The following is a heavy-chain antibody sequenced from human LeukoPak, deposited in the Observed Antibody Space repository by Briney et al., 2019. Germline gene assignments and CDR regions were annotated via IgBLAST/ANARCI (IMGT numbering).Heavy chain of an antibody. V-gene: IGHV3-7*01. CDR2: IRQDGGEK. CDR3: ARGRADYFDSSGYYFDY. J-gene: IGHJ4*02. D-gene: IGHD3-22*01. CDR1: GFTFTTYW. Sequence: GGSLRLSCAASGFTFTTYWMAWVRQAPGKGLEWVANIRQDGGEKYYVDSVKGRFTISRDNALNSLYLHISSLGAEDTAVYYCARGRADYFDSSGYYFDYWGQGTLVTVSS.